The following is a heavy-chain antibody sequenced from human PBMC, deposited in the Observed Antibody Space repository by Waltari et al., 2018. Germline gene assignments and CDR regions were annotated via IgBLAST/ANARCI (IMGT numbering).Heavy chain of an antibody. CDR1: GYSFTSYW. J-gene: IGHJ4*02. Sequence: EVQLVQSGAEVKKPGESLKISCKGSGYSFTSYWIGWVRQMPGKGLEWMGVIYPVESDTRYSPSFQGKVTSSADKSISTAYLQCSSLKASDTAMYYCAIGTEQQLVADYWGQGTLVTVSS. V-gene: IGHV5-51*01. CDR2: IYPVESDT. D-gene: IGHD6-13*01. CDR3: AIGTEQQLVADY.